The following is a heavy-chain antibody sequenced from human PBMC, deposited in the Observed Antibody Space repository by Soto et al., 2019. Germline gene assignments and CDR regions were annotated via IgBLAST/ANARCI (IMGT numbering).Heavy chain of an antibody. CDR1: GFSFNTRGVG. J-gene: IGHJ1*01. CDR2: TYWDADR. CDR3: AHLVPGPLTFAY. D-gene: IGHD6-19*01. Sequence: QITLKESGPTLVNPTQTLALNCTFCGFSFNTRGVGVAWIRQPPGKALEWLAVTYWDADRRYRPSLTDRLTITNDISTNQLVLTMTNMDPVDTSTYYCAHLVPGPLTFAYWGQGALVTVSS. V-gene: IGHV2-5*02.